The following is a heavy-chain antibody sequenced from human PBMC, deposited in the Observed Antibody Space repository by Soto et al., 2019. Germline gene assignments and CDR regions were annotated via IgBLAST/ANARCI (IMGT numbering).Heavy chain of an antibody. CDR2: IYHSGST. D-gene: IGHD2-2*01. J-gene: IGHJ6*02. CDR1: GGSISSSNW. CDR3: ARGNAVPAATTLTHGYYYYYGMDV. Sequence: PSETLSLTCAVSGGSISSSNWWSWVRQPQGKGLEWIGEIYHSGSTNYNPSLKSRVTISVDKSKNQFSLKLSSVTAADTAVYYCARGNAVPAATTLTHGYYYYYGMDVWGQGTTVTVSS. V-gene: IGHV4-4*02.